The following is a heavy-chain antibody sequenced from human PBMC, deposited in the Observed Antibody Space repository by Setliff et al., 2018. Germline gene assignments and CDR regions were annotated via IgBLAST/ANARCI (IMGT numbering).Heavy chain of an antibody. J-gene: IGHJ5*02. D-gene: IGHD2-21*01. CDR2: IYPGNADT. V-gene: IGHV5-51*01. CDR3: ARRGERFFNWFDP. Sequence: PGESLTISCKGSGYNFTDYWIAWVRQTPGKGLEWMGTIYPGNADTRYSPSFQGQVTISTDTSINTAFLQWNNLKASDTAVYYCARRGERFFNWFDPWGQGTLVTVSS. CDR1: GYNFTDYW.